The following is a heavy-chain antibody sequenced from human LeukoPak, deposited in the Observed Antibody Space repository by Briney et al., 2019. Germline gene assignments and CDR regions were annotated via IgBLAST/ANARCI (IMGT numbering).Heavy chain of an antibody. J-gene: IGHJ4*02. V-gene: IGHV3-23*01. Sequence: PGGSLRLSCVASGFTFSNSGMSWVRQPPGKGLEWVSSINGGGDTTYYADSVRGRFTISRDNAKNSLYLQMTSLRVDDTAIYYCARNPGFSSFDYWGQGILVTVSS. D-gene: IGHD3-3*02. CDR2: INGGGDTT. CDR1: GFTFSNSG. CDR3: ARNPGFSSFDY.